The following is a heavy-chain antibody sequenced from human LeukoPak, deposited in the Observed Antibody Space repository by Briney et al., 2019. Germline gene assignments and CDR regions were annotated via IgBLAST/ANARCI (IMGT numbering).Heavy chain of an antibody. J-gene: IGHJ4*02. Sequence: GGSLRLSCTTSGFTFRDFAVIWVRHAPGKGLEWISSISSQTYGATAEYGASVRGRFSISRDDSQSIAYLQMNSLKTEDTAVYYCTRLPPEGRYCSSISCSAFDYWGRGTLVTVSS. D-gene: IGHD2-2*01. V-gene: IGHV3-49*04. CDR1: GFTFRDFA. CDR2: ISSQTYGATA. CDR3: TRLPPEGRYCSSISCSAFDY.